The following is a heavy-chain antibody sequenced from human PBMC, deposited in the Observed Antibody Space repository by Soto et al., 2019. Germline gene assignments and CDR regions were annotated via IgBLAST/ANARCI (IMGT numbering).Heavy chain of an antibody. CDR3: ASRIYCSGGSCPGGEDY. Sequence: EVQLVESGGGLVKPGGSLRLSCAASGFTFSSYSMNWVRQAPGKGLEWVSSISSSSSYIYYADSVKGRFTISRDNAKNSLYLQMNSLRAEDTAVYYCASRIYCSGGSCPGGEDYWGQGTLVTVSS. D-gene: IGHD2-15*01. CDR2: ISSSSSYI. J-gene: IGHJ4*02. V-gene: IGHV3-21*01. CDR1: GFTFSSYS.